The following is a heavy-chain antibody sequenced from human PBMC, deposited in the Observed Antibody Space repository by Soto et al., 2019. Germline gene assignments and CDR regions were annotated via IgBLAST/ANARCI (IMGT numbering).Heavy chain of an antibody. V-gene: IGHV3-21*01. CDR2: ISSSSSYI. CDR3: ARAPLADTAMGQGYYDYYGMDV. Sequence: APGKGLEWVSSISSSSSYIYYADSVKGRFTISRDNAKNSLYLQMNSLRAEDTAVYYCARAPLADTAMGQGYYDYYGMDVW. D-gene: IGHD5-18*01. J-gene: IGHJ6*01.